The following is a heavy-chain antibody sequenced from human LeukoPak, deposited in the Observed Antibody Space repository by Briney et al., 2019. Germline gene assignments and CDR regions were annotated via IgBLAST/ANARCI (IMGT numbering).Heavy chain of an antibody. D-gene: IGHD3-9*01. V-gene: IGHV1-69*04. CDR2: IIPIFGIA. Sequence: ASVKVSCKASGGTFSSYAISWVRQAPGQGLEWMGRIIPIFGIANYAQKFQGRVTITADKSTSTAYMELSSLRSEDTAVYYCARGEYRTTQYYYILTGDWGQGTLVTVSS. CDR1: GGTFSSYA. CDR3: ARGEYRTTQYYYILTGD. J-gene: IGHJ4*02.